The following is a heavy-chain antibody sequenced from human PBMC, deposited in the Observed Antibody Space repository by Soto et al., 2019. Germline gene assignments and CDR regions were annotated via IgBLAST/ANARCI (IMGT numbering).Heavy chain of an antibody. J-gene: IGHJ6*03. Sequence: QVQLVESGGGLVKPGGSLRLSCAASGFTFSDYYMSWIRQAPGKGLEWVSYISSSGSTIYYADSVKGRFTISRDNAKNSRYLQMNSLRAEDTAVYYCARVKQQLVPSYYYYYYMDVWGKGTTVTVSS. V-gene: IGHV3-11*01. CDR1: GFTFSDYY. CDR3: ARVKQQLVPSYYYYYYMDV. D-gene: IGHD6-13*01. CDR2: ISSSGSTI.